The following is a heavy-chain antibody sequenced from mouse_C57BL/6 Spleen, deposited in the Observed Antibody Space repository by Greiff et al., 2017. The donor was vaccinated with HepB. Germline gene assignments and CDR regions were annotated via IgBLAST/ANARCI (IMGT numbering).Heavy chain of an antibody. V-gene: IGHV14-3*01. D-gene: IGHD1-1*01. CDR1: GFNIKNTY. CDR2: IDPANGNT. CDR3: ASPSYYGSGYWYFDV. Sequence: EVQLQQSVAELVRPGASVKLSCTASGFNIKNTYMHWVKQRPEQGLEWIGRIDPANGNTKYAPKFQGKATITADTSSNTAYLQLSSLTSEDTAIYYCASPSYYGSGYWYFDVWGTGTTVTVSS. J-gene: IGHJ1*03.